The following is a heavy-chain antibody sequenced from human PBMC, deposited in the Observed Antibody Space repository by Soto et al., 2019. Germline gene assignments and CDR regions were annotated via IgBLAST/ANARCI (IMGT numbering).Heavy chain of an antibody. CDR1: GGTFSSYA. CDR2: IIPIFGTA. D-gene: IGHD2-21*02. V-gene: IGHV1-69*13. CDR3: ARPNLAYCGGDCYSYWFDP. J-gene: IGHJ5*02. Sequence: GASVKVSCKASGGTFSSYAISWVRQAPGQGLEWMGGIIPIFGTANYAQKFQGRVTITADESTSTAYMELSSLRSEDTAVYYCARPNLAYCGGDCYSYWFDPWGQGTLVTVSS.